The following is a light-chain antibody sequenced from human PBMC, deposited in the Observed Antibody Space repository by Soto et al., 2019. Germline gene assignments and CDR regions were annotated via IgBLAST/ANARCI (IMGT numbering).Light chain of an antibody. CDR2: QVS. V-gene: IGLV2-14*01. J-gene: IGLJ3*02. Sequence: QSALTQPASVSGSPGQSITISCTGTSSDVGGYDFVSWDQHHPGKAPRLIIYQVSNRPSGVSNRFSGSKSGNTASLTISGLQPEDEADYYCSSYISMIVRVFGGGTKVTVL. CDR1: SSDVGGYDF. CDR3: SSYISMIVRV.